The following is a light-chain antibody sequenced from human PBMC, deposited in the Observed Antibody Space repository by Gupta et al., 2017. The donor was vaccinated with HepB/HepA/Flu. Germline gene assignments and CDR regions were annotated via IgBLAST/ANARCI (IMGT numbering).Light chain of an antibody. V-gene: IGKV1-27*01. CDR1: YDIGHH. J-gene: IGKJ4*01. CDR2: TAS. CDR3: QKYYSAPLT. Sequence: DSQLTQSPSSLSASVGDRVTISCRASYDIGHHLAWYQQRPGEVPRLLIYTASILQSGVPSRFSGSGSGTEFSLTISSQQPEDVATYYCQKYYSAPLTFGGGTKVE.